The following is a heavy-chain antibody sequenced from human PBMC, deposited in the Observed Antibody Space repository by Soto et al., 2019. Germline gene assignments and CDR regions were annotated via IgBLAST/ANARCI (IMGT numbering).Heavy chain of an antibody. CDR3: ARDFVTYYYGSSGYWSFDY. D-gene: IGHD3-22*01. CDR2: ISAYNGNT. CDR1: GYTFTSYG. J-gene: IGHJ4*02. V-gene: IGHV1-18*01. Sequence: GASVKVSCKASGYTFTSYGISWVRQAPGQGLEWMGWISAYNGNTNYAQKLQGRVTMTTDTSTSTAYMELRSLRSDDTAVYYCARDFVTYYYGSSGYWSFDYWGQGTLVTVSS.